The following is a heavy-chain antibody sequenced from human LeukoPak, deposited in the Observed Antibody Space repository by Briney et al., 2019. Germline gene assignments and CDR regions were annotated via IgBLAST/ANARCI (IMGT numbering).Heavy chain of an antibody. V-gene: IGHV4-38-2*02. CDR1: GYSISSGYY. Sequence: SETLSLTCSVSGYSISSGYYWGWIRQPPGKGLEWIGNIFHTGDTQYNPSLQSRVTLSVDTSKNQFSLKLSSVTAADTAVYYCARGVVIAPQTFDYWGQGTLVTVSS. J-gene: IGHJ4*02. D-gene: IGHD2-21*01. CDR2: IFHTGDT. CDR3: ARGVVIAPQTFDY.